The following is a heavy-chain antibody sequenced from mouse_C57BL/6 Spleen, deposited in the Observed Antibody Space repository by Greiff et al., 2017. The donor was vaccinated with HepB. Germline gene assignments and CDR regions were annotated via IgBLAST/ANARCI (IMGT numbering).Heavy chain of an antibody. CDR3: TRKVYSITGYFDV. J-gene: IGHJ1*03. CDR2: ISSGGDDI. Sequence: EVKLMESGEGLVKPGGSLKLSCAASGFTFSSYAMSWVRQTPEKRLEWVAYISSGGDDIYYADTVKGRFTISRDNARNTLYLQMSSLKSEDTAMYYCTRKVYSITGYFDVWGTGTTVTVSS. CDR1: GFTFSSYA. D-gene: IGHD2-5*01. V-gene: IGHV5-9-1*02.